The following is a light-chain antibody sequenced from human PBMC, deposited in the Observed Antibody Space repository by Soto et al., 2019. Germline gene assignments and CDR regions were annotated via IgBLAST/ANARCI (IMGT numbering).Light chain of an antibody. Sequence: QSVLTQPPSLSGAPGQRVTISCTGSSSNIGAGYDVHWYHQLPGTAPKLLIYDNSNRPSGVPDRFSGSKSGTSASLAITGLQAEDEADYYCQSYDSSLSGVIFGGGTKLTVL. J-gene: IGLJ2*01. V-gene: IGLV1-40*01. CDR1: SSNIGAGYD. CDR3: QSYDSSLSGVI. CDR2: DNS.